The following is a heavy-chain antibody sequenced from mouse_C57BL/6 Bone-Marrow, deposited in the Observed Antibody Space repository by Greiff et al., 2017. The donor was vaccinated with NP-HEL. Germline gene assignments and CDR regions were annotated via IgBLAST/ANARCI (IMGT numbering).Heavy chain of an antibody. D-gene: IGHD1-1*01. CDR2: IYPRSGNT. CDR3: ARSGVLRSRFAY. V-gene: IGHV1-81*01. CDR1: GYTFTSYG. J-gene: IGHJ3*01. Sequence: QVQLQQSGAELARPGASVKLSCKASGYTFTSYGISWVKQRTGQGLEWIGEIYPRSGNTYYNGKFKGKATLTADKSSSTAYMELRSLTSEDSAVYFCARSGVLRSRFAYWGQGTLVTVSA.